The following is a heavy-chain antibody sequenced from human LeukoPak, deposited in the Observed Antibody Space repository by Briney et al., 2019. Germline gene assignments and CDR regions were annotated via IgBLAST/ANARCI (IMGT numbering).Heavy chain of an antibody. CDR2: IYPDDSDT. CDR1: GYTFSSYW. V-gene: IGHV5-51*01. J-gene: IGHJ6*03. Sequence: GESLKISCKGSGYTFSSYWIGWVLQMPGKGLEWMGIIYPDDSDTRYSPSFQGQVTISADKSISTAYLRWSSLKASDTAMYYCARLAYCSNDVCYSNYYYSMDVWGKGTMVTVSS. CDR3: ARLAYCSNDVCYSNYYYSMDV. D-gene: IGHD2-8*01.